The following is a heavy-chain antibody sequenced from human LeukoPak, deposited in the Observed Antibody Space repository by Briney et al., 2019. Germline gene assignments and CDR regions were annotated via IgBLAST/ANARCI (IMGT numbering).Heavy chain of an antibody. CDR2: MSSGGSTI. CDR1: GFTFSSYE. V-gene: IGHV3-48*03. CDR3: ARGPRVYFDY. Sequence: GGSLRLSCAASGFTFSSYEMNWVRQAPGKGLEWVSYMSSGGSTIYYADSVKGRFIISRDNAKNSLYLQMNSLRAEDTAVYYCARGPRVYFDYWGQGTLVTVSS. J-gene: IGHJ4*02.